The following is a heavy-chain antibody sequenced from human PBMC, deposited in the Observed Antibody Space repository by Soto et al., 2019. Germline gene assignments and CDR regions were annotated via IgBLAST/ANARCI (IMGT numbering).Heavy chain of an antibody. CDR1: GFSLSTSGVG. CDR3: AHRRAEYSYGNSWFDP. V-gene: IGHV2-5*02. CDR2: IYWDDDK. D-gene: IGHD5-18*01. Sequence: QITLKESGPTLVKPTQTLTLTCTFSGFSLSTSGVGVGWIRQPPGKALEWLALIYWDDDKRYSPSLKSRLTIPKDTSKNQVVLTMTNMDPVDTATYYSAHRRAEYSYGNSWFDPWGQGTLVTVSS. J-gene: IGHJ5*02.